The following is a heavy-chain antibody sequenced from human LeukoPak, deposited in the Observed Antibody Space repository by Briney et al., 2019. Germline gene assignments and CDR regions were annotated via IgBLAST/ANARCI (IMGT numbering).Heavy chain of an antibody. Sequence: GGSLRLSCGASGFTFSNYRMSWVRQAPGKGLEWVANIKLDGSEKHYVDSVKGRFTISRDNTKNSLYLQMNSLRAEDTAVYYCARTYDRDAFDIWGQGTMVTVSS. CDR3: ARTYDRDAFDI. CDR1: GFTFSNYR. V-gene: IGHV3-7*01. CDR2: IKLDGSEK. J-gene: IGHJ3*02. D-gene: IGHD3-22*01.